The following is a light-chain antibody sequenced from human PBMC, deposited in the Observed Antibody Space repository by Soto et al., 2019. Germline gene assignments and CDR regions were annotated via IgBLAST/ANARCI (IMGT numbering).Light chain of an antibody. V-gene: IGKV4-1*01. CDR3: QQYYDTPT. CDR1: QSILFSPNNKNC. Sequence: DVVMTQSPDSLAASLGERATISCKSSQSILFSPNNKNCLAWFHQKPGQPPKLLIYWTSARESGVPDRFTGSGSGTDFTLTISGLQAEDVGVYYCQQYYDTPTFGQGTKVEIK. CDR2: WTS. J-gene: IGKJ1*01.